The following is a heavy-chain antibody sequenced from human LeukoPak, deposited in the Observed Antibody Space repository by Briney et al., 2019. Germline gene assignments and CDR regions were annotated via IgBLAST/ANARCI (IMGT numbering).Heavy chain of an antibody. CDR2: IWYDGSNK. CDR1: GFTFSSYG. V-gene: IGHV3-33*01. J-gene: IGHJ3*02. D-gene: IGHD5-12*01. Sequence: PGRSLRLSCAASGFTFSSYGMHWVRQAPGKGLEWVAVIWYDGSNKYYADSVKGRFTISRDNSKNTLYLQMNSLRAEDTAVYYCARGQRWLRFPDAFDIWGQGTMVTVSS. CDR3: ARGQRWLRFPDAFDI.